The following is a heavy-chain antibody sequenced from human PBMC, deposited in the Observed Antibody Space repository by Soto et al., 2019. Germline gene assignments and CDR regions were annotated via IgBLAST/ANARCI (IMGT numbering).Heavy chain of an antibody. CDR2: ISSSSSYI. CDR3: ARTGYCTNGVCYGSDYFDY. Sequence: GGSLRLSCAASGFTFSSYSMNWVRQAPGKGLEWVSSISSSSSYIYYADSVKGRFTISRDNAKNSLYLQMNSLRAEDTAVYYCARTGYCTNGVCYGSDYFDYWGQGTLVTVSS. V-gene: IGHV3-21*01. D-gene: IGHD2-8*01. J-gene: IGHJ4*02. CDR1: GFTFSSYS.